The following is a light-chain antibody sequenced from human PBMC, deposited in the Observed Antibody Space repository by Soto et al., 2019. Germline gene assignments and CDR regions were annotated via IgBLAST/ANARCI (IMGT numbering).Light chain of an antibody. J-gene: IGLJ1*01. V-gene: IGLV2-14*01. CDR2: EVS. CDR3: HSYTSSSTLYV. Sequence: QSALTQPASVSGSPGQSITISCTGTSSDIGGYNYVSWYQQHPGKAPKLMLYEVSNRPSGVSNRFSGSKSGNTASLTITGLQAEDEADYYCHSYTSSSTLYVFGTGTKLTVL. CDR1: SSDIGGYNY.